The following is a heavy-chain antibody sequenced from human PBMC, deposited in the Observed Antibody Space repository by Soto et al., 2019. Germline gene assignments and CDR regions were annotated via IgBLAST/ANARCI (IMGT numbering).Heavy chain of an antibody. CDR1: GFTFSSYA. Sequence: QVQLVESGGGVVQPGRSLRLSCAASGFTFSSYAMHWVRQAPGKGLEWVAVISYDGSNKYYADSVKGRFTISRDNSKNTLYLQMNSVRAEDTAVYYCARDDTAAAVDYYYYGMDVWGQGTTVTVSS. J-gene: IGHJ6*02. D-gene: IGHD6-13*01. CDR2: ISYDGSNK. CDR3: ARDDTAAAVDYYYYGMDV. V-gene: IGHV3-30-3*01.